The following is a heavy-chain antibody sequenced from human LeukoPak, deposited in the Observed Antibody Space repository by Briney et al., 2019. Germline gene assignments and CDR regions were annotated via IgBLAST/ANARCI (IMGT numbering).Heavy chain of an antibody. J-gene: IGHJ5*02. CDR1: GGSISSYY. D-gene: IGHD6-13*01. V-gene: IGHV4-59*01. Sequence: PSETLSLTCTVSGGSISSYYWSWIRQPPGKGLEWIGYIYYSGSTNYNPSLKSRDTISVDTSKNQFSLKLSSVTAADTAVYYCARQRASIAAAGTWLDPWGQGTLVTVSS. CDR2: IYYSGST. CDR3: ARQRASIAAAGTWLDP.